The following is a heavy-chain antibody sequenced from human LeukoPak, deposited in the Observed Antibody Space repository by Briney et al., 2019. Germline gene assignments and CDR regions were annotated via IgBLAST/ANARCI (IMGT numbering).Heavy chain of an antibody. CDR3: ARGQGGYFPDY. CDR2: INHSGST. CDR1: GGSFSGYY. J-gene: IGHJ4*02. D-gene: IGHD2/OR15-2a*01. V-gene: IGHV4-34*01. Sequence: PSETLSLTCAVYGGSFSGYYWSWIRQPPGKGLEWIGEINHSGSTNYNPSLKSRVTISVDTSKNQSSLKLSSVTAADTAVYYCARGQGGYFPDYWGQGTLVIVSS.